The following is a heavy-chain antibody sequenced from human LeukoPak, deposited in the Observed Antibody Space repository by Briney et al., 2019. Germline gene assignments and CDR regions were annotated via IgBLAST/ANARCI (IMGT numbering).Heavy chain of an antibody. Sequence: ASVKVSCKASGYTFTSYDINWVRQATGQGLEWMGWMNPNSGNTGYAQKFQGRVTMTRNTSISTAYMELSSLRSEDTAVYYCAREGGRYYDFWSGSRYNWFDPWGQGTLVTVSS. V-gene: IGHV1-8*01. CDR2: MNPNSGNT. CDR1: GYTFTSYD. D-gene: IGHD3-3*01. J-gene: IGHJ5*02. CDR3: AREGGRYYDFWSGSRYNWFDP.